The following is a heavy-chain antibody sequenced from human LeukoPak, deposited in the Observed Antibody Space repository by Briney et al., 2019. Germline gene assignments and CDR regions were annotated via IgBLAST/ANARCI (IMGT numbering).Heavy chain of an antibody. CDR1: GFTFSSYA. Sequence: GRSLRLSCATSGFTFSSYAMHWVRQAPGKRLEWVAVVSYDGSNKFYADSVKGRFTISRDNSKNTLYLQMNSLRAEDTAVYFCARVRCSSAACNFAAMDVWGQGTTVTVSS. V-gene: IGHV3-30-3*01. CDR2: VSYDGSNK. D-gene: IGHD2-2*01. J-gene: IGHJ6*02. CDR3: ARVRCSSAACNFAAMDV.